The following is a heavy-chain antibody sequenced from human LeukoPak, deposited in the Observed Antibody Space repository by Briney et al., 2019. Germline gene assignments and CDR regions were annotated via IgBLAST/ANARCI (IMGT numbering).Heavy chain of an antibody. CDR2: IYFSGST. CDR3: ARSYDTNFDY. V-gene: IGHV4-59*01. Sequence: ASETLSLTCTVSGGSIRSYYWSWIRQPPGKRLEWIGYIYFSGSTSYNPSLKGRVTISVDRSKNQFSLKLSSVAAADTAVYYCARSYDTNFDYWGQGTLVTVSS. CDR1: GGSIRSYY. J-gene: IGHJ4*02. D-gene: IGHD3-3*01.